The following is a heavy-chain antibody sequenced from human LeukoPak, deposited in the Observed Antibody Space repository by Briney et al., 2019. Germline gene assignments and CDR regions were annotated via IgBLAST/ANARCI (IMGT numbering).Heavy chain of an antibody. D-gene: IGHD3-22*01. CDR2: INPSGGST. J-gene: IGHJ4*02. V-gene: IGHV1-46*01. CDR1: GYTLTELS. Sequence: ASVTVSCKVSGYTLTELSMHWVRQAPGQGLEWMGIINPSGGSTSYAQKFQGRVTMTRDTSTSTVYMELSSLRSEDTAVYYCARDCLVYYYDSSGYCNDYWGQGTLVTVSS. CDR3: ARDCLVYYYDSSGYCNDY.